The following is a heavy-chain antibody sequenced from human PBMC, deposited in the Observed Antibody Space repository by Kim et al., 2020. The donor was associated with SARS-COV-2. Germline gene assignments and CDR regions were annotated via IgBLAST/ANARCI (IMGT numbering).Heavy chain of an antibody. Sequence: LKSRVTISVDTPKNQSSLRLSSVTAADTAVYYCARGYSYGYYYYYGMDVWGQGTTVTVSS. CDR3: ARGYSYGYYYYYGMDV. V-gene: IGHV4-34*01. J-gene: IGHJ6*02. D-gene: IGHD5-18*01.